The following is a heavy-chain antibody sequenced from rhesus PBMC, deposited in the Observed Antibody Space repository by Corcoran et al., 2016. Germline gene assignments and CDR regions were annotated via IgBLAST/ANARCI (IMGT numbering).Heavy chain of an antibody. J-gene: IGHJ4*01. CDR2: INSGGGST. CDR3: AKEATRAFDY. V-gene: IGHV3S42*01. D-gene: IGHD2-39*01. CDR1: GFPCCCSW. Sequence: EVQLVESGGGLAKPGGSLRLSCAASGFPCCCSWMNWVRQTPGKGLEWISAINSGGGSTYYADSVKGRFTISRDNSKNTLSLQMNSLRAEDTAVYYCAKEATRAFDYWGQGVLVTVSS.